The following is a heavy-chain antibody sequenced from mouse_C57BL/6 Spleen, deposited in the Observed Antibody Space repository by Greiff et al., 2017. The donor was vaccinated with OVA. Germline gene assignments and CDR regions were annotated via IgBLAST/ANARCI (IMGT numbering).Heavy chain of an antibody. Sequence: EVMLVESGEGLVKPGGSLKLSCAASGFTFSSYAMSWVRQTPEKRLEWVAYISSGGDYIYYADTVKGRFTISRDNARNTLYLQMSSLKSEDTAMYYCTGDYGAYYAMDYWGQGTSVTVSS. CDR1: GFTFSSYA. J-gene: IGHJ4*01. CDR3: TGDYGAYYAMDY. CDR2: ISSGGDYI. V-gene: IGHV5-9-1*02. D-gene: IGHD2-4*01.